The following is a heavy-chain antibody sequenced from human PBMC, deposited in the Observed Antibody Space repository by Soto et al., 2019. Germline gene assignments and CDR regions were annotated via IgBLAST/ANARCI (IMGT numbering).Heavy chain of an antibody. J-gene: IGHJ4*02. CDR1: GFSLTSHHMG. Sequence: QITLRESGPALVRPAQTLTLTCTFSGFSLTSHHMGVAWIRQPPGKAMEWLALIYWDVDERFNPSLKDRLAISKDTSKNQVVLTMTNMGPLDTATYFCAHAGDYDLLSFDHWGPGTLVTVSS. CDR3: AHAGDYDLLSFDH. V-gene: IGHV2-5*02. CDR2: IYWDVDE. D-gene: IGHD4-17*01.